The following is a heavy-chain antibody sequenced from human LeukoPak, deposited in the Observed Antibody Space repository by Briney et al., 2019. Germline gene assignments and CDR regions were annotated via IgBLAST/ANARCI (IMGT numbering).Heavy chain of an antibody. CDR3: GQQRLGY. J-gene: IGHJ4*02. Sequence: GGPLRLSCVVSRFTFSSYYMTWVRQAPGKGLEWVANIKEDGSKKYYADSVKGRFTISRDNAKNSVFLQMSSLRAEDTALYYCGQQRLGYWGLGTLVTVSS. CDR1: RFTFSSYY. D-gene: IGHD1-1*01. V-gene: IGHV3-7*01. CDR2: IKEDGSKK.